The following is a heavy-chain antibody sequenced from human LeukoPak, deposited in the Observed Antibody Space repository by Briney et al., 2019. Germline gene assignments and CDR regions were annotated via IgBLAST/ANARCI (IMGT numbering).Heavy chain of an antibody. Sequence: SETLSLTCTVSGGSISSYNWNWIRQPPGQGLGWIGYIYNSGSTNYNPSLKSRVTISVDTSKNQFSLKLSSVTAADTAVYYCARIVYDSSGYYRVGGYYFDYWGQGTLVTVSS. CDR1: GGSISSYN. V-gene: IGHV4-59*01. CDR2: IYNSGST. CDR3: ARIVYDSSGYYRVGGYYFDY. J-gene: IGHJ4*02. D-gene: IGHD3-22*01.